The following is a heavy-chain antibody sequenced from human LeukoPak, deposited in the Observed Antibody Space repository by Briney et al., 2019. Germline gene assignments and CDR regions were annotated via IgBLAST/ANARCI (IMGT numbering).Heavy chain of an antibody. V-gene: IGHV3-74*01. CDR3: ARLRWGGLYYFDS. D-gene: IGHD3-16*01. CDR2: INSDGRIT. J-gene: IGHJ4*02. Sequence: GGTLRLSCAASGLTFSSYAFNWVRQAPGKGLVGVSRINSDGRITSYADSVKGRFTISRDNAKNTLYLQMNSLRAEDTAVYYCARLRWGGLYYFDSWGQGTLVTVSS. CDR1: GLTFSSYA.